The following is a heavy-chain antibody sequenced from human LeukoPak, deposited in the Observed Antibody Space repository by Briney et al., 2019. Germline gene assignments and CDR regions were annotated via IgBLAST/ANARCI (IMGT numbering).Heavy chain of an antibody. CDR1: GGSFIDYY. J-gene: IGHJ5*02. Sequence: LSETLSLTCAVHGGSFIDYYWSWIRQSPGKGLEWIGEINHSGSTNYNPSLRSRVTISVHTSKNQFSLNLSSVTVADTAVYYCARPYVRAAAGTNWFDPWGQGSLVTVSS. CDR3: ARPYVRAAAGTNWFDP. V-gene: IGHV4-34*01. CDR2: INHSGST. D-gene: IGHD6-13*01.